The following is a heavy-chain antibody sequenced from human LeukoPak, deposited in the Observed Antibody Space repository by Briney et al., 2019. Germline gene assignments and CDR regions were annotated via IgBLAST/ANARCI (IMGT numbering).Heavy chain of an antibody. V-gene: IGHV1-69*06. D-gene: IGHD3-10*02. Sequence: ASVKVSCKASGGTFSSYAICWVRQAPGQGLEWMGGIIPIFGTANYAQKFQGRVTITADKSTSTAYMELSSLRSEDTAVYYCARTSWVEPVFGRSWDYYYYYGMDVWGKGTTVTVSS. J-gene: IGHJ6*04. CDR2: IIPIFGTA. CDR3: ARTSWVEPVFGRSWDYYYYYGMDV. CDR1: GGTFSSYA.